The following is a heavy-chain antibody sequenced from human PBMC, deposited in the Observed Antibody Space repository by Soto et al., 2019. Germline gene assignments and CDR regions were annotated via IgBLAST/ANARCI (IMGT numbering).Heavy chain of an antibody. V-gene: IGHV4-39*07. J-gene: IGHJ4*02. D-gene: IGHD5-12*01. CDR1: GGSPSSCSNS. CDR2: IYFSGST. Sequence: SETLSPTSTVSGGSPSSCSNSWGWIRQPPGKALEGFGGIYFSGSTYYNPSLKSRVTISVHTSENQFSRRLCSVTSADTAVYYCASIKWLLSVLPVDYWGQGTLVTVS. CDR3: ASIKWLLSVLPVDY.